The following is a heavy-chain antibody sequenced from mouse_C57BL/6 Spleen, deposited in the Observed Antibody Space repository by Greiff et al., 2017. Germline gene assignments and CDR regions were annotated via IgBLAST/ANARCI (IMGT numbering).Heavy chain of an antibody. D-gene: IGHD4-1*01. CDR3: ARQGQTGPDY. Sequence: QVQLQQSGAELAKPGASVKLSCKASGYTFTSYWMHWVKQRPGQGLEWIGYINPSSGYTKYNQKFKAKATLTADKSSSTAYMQLSSLTYEDSAVYYCARQGQTGPDYWGQGTTLTVSS. V-gene: IGHV1-7*01. CDR2: INPSSGYT. CDR1: GYTFTSYW. J-gene: IGHJ2*01.